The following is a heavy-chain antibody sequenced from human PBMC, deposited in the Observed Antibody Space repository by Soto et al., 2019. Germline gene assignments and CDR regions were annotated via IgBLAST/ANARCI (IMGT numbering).Heavy chain of an antibody. Sequence: QITLKESGPTLVKPTQTLTLTCIFSGFSLSADGVGVGWIRQPPGKALEWLALIYWDDDTRYRPSLKSRLTITKDTTKNHVVLTMTNMAPVDTGTYYCAHAYGGTSWPNDAFDVWGQGTVVTVSS. J-gene: IGHJ3*01. CDR2: IYWDDDT. D-gene: IGHD2-2*01. CDR1: GFSLSADGVG. V-gene: IGHV2-5*02. CDR3: AHAYGGTSWPNDAFDV.